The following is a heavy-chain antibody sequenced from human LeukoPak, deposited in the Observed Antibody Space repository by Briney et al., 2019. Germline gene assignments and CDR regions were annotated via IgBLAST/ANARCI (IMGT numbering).Heavy chain of an antibody. V-gene: IGHV1-2*02. CDR2: INPNSGGT. D-gene: IGHD2-15*01. J-gene: IGHJ5*02. CDR1: GYPFTGYY. CDR3: ASPACSGGSCYGWFDP. Sequence: GASVKVSCKASGYPFTGYYMHWVRQAPGQGLEWMGWINPNSGGTNYAQKFQGRVTMTRDTSISTAYMELSRLRSDDTAVYYCASPACSGGSCYGWFDPWGQGTLVTVSS.